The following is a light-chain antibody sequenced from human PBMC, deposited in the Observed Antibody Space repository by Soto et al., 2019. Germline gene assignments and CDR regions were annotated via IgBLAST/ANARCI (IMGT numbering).Light chain of an antibody. Sequence: IQMTPSPSSLSASVGDRVTITCRASQAIRNDVGWYQQNLGKDPKPLIYVASRLESGLPSRFSGIAFGTEFTLTISCRQPEDFSTYYCLQRNNYPWTFGQGTRVEI. CDR3: LQRNNYPWT. CDR2: VAS. CDR1: QAIRND. J-gene: IGKJ1*01. V-gene: IGKV1-17*01.